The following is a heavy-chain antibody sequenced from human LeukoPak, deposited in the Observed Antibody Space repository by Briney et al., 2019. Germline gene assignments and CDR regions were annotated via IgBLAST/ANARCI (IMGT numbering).Heavy chain of an antibody. CDR2: ISGSGGRT. J-gene: IGHJ3*02. D-gene: IGHD2-15*01. Sequence: GGTLRLSCAASGFTFSTYGMSWVRQAPGKGLEWVSGISGSGGRTYYADSVKGRFTISRDNFKNTLYLQMNSLRAEDTAVYYCAKGLAATVVSGAFDIWGQGTMVTVSS. CDR3: AKGLAATVVSGAFDI. V-gene: IGHV3-23*01. CDR1: GFTFSTYG.